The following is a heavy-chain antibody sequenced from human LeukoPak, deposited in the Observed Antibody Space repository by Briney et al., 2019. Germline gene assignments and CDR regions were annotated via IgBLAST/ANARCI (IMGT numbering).Heavy chain of an antibody. Sequence: GASLRLSCAASGFTFSSYAMHWVRQAPGKGLEWVAVISYDGSNKYYADSVKGRFTISRDNSKNTLYLQMNSLRAEDTAVYYCAREVLLWFGEFDYWGQGTLVTVSS. J-gene: IGHJ4*02. CDR2: ISYDGSNK. V-gene: IGHV3-30-3*01. CDR3: AREVLLWFGEFDY. D-gene: IGHD3-10*01. CDR1: GFTFSSYA.